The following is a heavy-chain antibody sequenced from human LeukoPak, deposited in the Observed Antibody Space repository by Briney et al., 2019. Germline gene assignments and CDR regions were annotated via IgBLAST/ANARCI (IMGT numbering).Heavy chain of an antibody. V-gene: IGHV4-61*02. Sequence: TLSLTCTVSGGSISSGSYYWSWIRQPAGKGLEWIGRIYTSGSTNYNPSLKSRVSISVDTSKNQFSLKLSSVTAADTAVYYCARGYYDSTGPPHFDYWGQGTLVTVSS. CDR3: ARGYYDSTGPPHFDY. CDR1: GGSISSGSYY. CDR2: IYTSGST. D-gene: IGHD3-22*01. J-gene: IGHJ4*02.